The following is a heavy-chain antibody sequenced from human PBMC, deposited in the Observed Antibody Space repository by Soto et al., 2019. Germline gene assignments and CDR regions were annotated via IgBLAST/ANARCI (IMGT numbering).Heavy chain of an antibody. Sequence: ASVKVSCKASGYTFTSYDINWVRQATGQGLEWMGWMNPNSGNTGYAQKFQGRVTMTRNTSISTAYMELSSLRSEDTAVYYCARSYDFWSGYYPYYYHGMDVWGQGTTVTVSS. CDR2: MNPNSGNT. V-gene: IGHV1-8*01. CDR1: GYTFTSYD. J-gene: IGHJ6*02. CDR3: ARSYDFWSGYYPYYYHGMDV. D-gene: IGHD3-3*01.